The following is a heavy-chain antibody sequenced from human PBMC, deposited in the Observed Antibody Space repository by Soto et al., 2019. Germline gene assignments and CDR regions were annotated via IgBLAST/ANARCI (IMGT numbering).Heavy chain of an antibody. J-gene: IGHJ5*01. V-gene: IGHV1-3*01. Sequence: ASVKVSCKASGYTFTSYAMHWVRQAPGQRLEWMGWINAGNGNTKYSQKFQGRVTINPDTSNNQLSLQLNSVTPDDTAVYYCARLIGDSWLDSWGKGTLVTVSS. D-gene: IGHD2-8*01. CDR3: ARLIGDSWLDS. CDR1: GYTFTSYA. CDR2: INAGNGNT.